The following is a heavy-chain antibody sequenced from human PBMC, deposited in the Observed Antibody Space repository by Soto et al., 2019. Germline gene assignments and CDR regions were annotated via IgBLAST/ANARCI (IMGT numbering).Heavy chain of an antibody. V-gene: IGHV1-18*01. D-gene: IGHD3-10*01. Sequence: QVQLVQSGAEVKKPGSSVKVSCKASGYTFISYGISWVRQAPGQGLEWMGWISAYNDYTNYAQKLQGRVTMTTDTSTRIGYLELRSLRSEDTAVYYCAREGYYSGSGSYSPPRYYGMDVWGQGTTVTVSS. CDR3: AREGYYSGSGSYSPPRYYGMDV. J-gene: IGHJ6*02. CDR1: GYTFISYG. CDR2: ISAYNDYT.